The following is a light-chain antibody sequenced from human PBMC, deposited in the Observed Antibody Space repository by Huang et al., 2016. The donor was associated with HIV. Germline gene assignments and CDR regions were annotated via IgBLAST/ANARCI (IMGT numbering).Light chain of an antibody. Sequence: DIVMTQSPDSLAVSLGERATINCKSSQSVLSSSNNKNYVTWYQKKAGQPPKLLIYWASTRQSGVPDRFTGSGSGTDFTLTISSLQAEDVAVYYCQQYYSSPLTFGPGTKVDIK. V-gene: IGKV4-1*01. CDR3: QQYYSSPLT. J-gene: IGKJ3*01. CDR2: WAS. CDR1: QSVLSSSNNKNY.